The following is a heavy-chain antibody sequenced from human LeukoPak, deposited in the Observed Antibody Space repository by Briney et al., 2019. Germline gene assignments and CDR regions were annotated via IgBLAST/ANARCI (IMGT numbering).Heavy chain of an antibody. V-gene: IGHV5-10-1*01. J-gene: IGHJ4*02. CDR2: IDPSDSYT. CDR3: ARSGRYYGSGSYPPIDY. CDR1: GYSFTSYW. D-gene: IGHD3-10*01. Sequence: GESLKISCKGSGYSFTSYWISWVRQMPGKGLEWMGRIDPSDSYTNYSPSFQGHVTISADKSISTAYLRWSSLKASDTAMYYCARSGRYYGSGSYPPIDYWGQGTLVTVSS.